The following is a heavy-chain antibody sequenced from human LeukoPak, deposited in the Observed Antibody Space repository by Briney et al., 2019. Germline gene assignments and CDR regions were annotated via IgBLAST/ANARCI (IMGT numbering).Heavy chain of an antibody. J-gene: IGHJ6*02. CDR3: ARWARTTTVTTWRHYYYGMDV. Sequence: SETLSLTCTVSGGSISSSSYYWGWIRQPPGKGLEWIGSIYYSGSTYYNPSLKSRVTISVDTSKNQFSLKLSSVTAADTAVYYCARWARTTTVTTWRHYYYGMDVWGQGTTVTVSS. D-gene: IGHD4-17*01. CDR2: IYYSGST. CDR1: GGSISSSSYY. V-gene: IGHV4-39*01.